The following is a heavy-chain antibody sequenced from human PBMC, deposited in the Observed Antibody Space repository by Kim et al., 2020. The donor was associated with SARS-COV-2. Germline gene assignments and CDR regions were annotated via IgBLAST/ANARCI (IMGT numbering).Heavy chain of an antibody. V-gene: IGHV4-59*08. CDR1: GGSINNYY. D-gene: IGHD3-3*01. J-gene: IGHJ3*02. Sequence: SETLSLTCTVSGGSINNYYWSWIRQPPGKGLEWIGYIYYSGSTNYNPSLESRVTISVDTSMNQFSLKLSSVTAADTAVFYCARRRSGAWAFDIWGQGTM. CDR2: IYYSGST. CDR3: ARRRSGAWAFDI.